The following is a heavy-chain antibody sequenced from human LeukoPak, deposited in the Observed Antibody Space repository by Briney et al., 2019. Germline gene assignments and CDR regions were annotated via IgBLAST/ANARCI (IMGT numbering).Heavy chain of an antibody. CDR2: ISYDGSNK. J-gene: IGHJ5*02. V-gene: IGHV3-30*18. CDR1: GFTLSSYG. Sequence: PGGSLRLSCAASGFTLSSYGMRWVRQAPGKGLEWVAVISYDGSNKYYADSVKGRFTISRDNSKNTLYLQMNSLRAEDTAVYYCAKDSPNCSGGSCYIGWFDPWGQGTLVTVSS. D-gene: IGHD2-15*01. CDR3: AKDSPNCSGGSCYIGWFDP.